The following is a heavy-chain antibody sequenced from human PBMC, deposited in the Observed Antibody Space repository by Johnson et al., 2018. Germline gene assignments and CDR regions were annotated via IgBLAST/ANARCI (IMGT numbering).Heavy chain of an antibody. D-gene: IGHD3-22*01. V-gene: IGHV3-33*01. CDR2: IWNDGSYK. CDR1: GFSFSAYG. Sequence: QVQLVQSGGGVVQPGRSLRLSCAASGFSFSAYGMNWVRQGPGKGPECVAVIWNDGSYKKYADSVKGRFTISRDNSKNTLYLEMTSLRADDTAVYFCARVRDDRNGNSFYFYYYGLDVWGQGTTVTVSS. CDR3: ARVRDDRNGNSFYFYYYGLDV. J-gene: IGHJ6*02.